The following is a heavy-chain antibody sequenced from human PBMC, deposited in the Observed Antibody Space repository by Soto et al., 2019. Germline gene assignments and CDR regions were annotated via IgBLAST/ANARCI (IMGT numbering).Heavy chain of an antibody. Sequence: LSISFAASVFSFSNYGMHLVRQAPLKGLEWVALIWHDGSNKYYAESVKGRFTISRDNSKDMVYLQMNSLRAEDTAMYYCARDGDANTVFGKYYWGQGTLGTVSS. J-gene: IGHJ4*01. V-gene: IGHV3-33*01. CDR2: IWHDGSNK. D-gene: IGHD3-3*01. CDR3: ARDGDANTVFGKYY. CDR1: VFSFSNYG.